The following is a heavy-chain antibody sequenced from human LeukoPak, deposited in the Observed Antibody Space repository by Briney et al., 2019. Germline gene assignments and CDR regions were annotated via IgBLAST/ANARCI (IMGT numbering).Heavy chain of an antibody. Sequence: ASVKVSCKASGYTFTSYYMNWVRQAPGQGLEWMGIINPSGGTTRYAQKFQGRVTMTRDLSTSTDYMELSSLRSDDTAVYFCARDNSVGDYAWWFDPWGQGTLVTVSS. V-gene: IGHV1-46*01. J-gene: IGHJ5*02. CDR3: ARDNSVGDYAWWFDP. CDR2: INPSGGTT. D-gene: IGHD1-26*01. CDR1: GYTFTSYY.